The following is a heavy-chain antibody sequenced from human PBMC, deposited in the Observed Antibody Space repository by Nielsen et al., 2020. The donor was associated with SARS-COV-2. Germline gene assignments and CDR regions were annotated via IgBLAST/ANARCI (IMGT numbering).Heavy chain of an antibody. CDR3: ARGHSSSWDYYFYYGMGV. CDR1: GFTFSSYE. Sequence: GGSLRLSCAASGFTFSSYEMNWVRQAPGKGLEWVSYISTSGSTIYYADSVKGRFTISRDNAKNSLYLQMNSLRVEDTALYYCARGHSSSWDYYFYYGMGVWGQGTTVTVSS. J-gene: IGHJ6*02. D-gene: IGHD6-13*01. CDR2: ISTSGSTI. V-gene: IGHV3-48*03.